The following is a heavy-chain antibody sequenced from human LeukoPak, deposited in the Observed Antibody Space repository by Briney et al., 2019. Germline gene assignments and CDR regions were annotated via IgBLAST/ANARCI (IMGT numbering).Heavy chain of an antibody. V-gene: IGHV3-23*01. CDR3: AKDHGVAVAGMYY. CDR1: GSSLSSFT. J-gene: IGHJ4*02. D-gene: IGHD6-19*01. Sequence: GGSLRLSCAASGSSLSSFTMNWVRQAPGKGLEWVSSISGSGDNTYYTDSVKGRFIISRDNSGKTVYLQMSSLRAEDTAVYYCAKDHGVAVAGMYYWGQGTLVTVSS. CDR2: ISGSGDNT.